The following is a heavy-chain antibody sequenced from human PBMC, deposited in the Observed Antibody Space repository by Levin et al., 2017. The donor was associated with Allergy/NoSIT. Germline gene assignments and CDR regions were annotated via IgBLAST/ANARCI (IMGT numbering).Heavy chain of an antibody. CDR2: IYYSGST. J-gene: IGHJ4*02. CDR3: ARVRLGYGDYDY. V-gene: IGHV4-61*01. Sequence: SQTLSLTCTVSGGSVSSGSYYWSWIRQPPGKGLEWIGYIYYSGSTNYNPSLKSRVTISVDTSKNQFSLKLSSVTAADTAVYYCARVRLGYGDYDYWGQGTLVTVSS. CDR1: GGSVSSGSYY. D-gene: IGHD4-17*01.